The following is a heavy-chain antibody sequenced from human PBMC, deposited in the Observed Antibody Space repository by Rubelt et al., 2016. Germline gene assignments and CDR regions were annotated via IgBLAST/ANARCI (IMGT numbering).Heavy chain of an antibody. J-gene: IGHJ5*02. Sequence: QVQLVQSGAEVKKPGASVKVSCKASGYTFTSYDINWVRQATGQGLEWMGWMNPNSGNTGYAQKFQVRVTMTRNTAISTAYMELSSLRSEDTAVYYCARSPRYDFEDNWFDPWGQGTLVTVSS. D-gene: IGHD3-3*01. CDR2: MNPNSGNT. V-gene: IGHV1-8*01. CDR3: ARSPRYDFEDNWFDP. CDR1: GYTFTSYD.